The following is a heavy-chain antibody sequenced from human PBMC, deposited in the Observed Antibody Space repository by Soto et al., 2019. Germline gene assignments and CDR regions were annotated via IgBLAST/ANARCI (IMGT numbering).Heavy chain of an antibody. CDR3: ARVGGGGYFDY. CDR1: GGTSSSYA. J-gene: IGHJ4*02. Sequence: GASVKVSCKASGGTSSSYAISWVRQAPGQGLEWMGGIIPIFGTANYAQKFQGRVTITADESTSTAYMELSSLRSEDTAVYYCARVGGGGYFDYWGQGTLVTVSS. V-gene: IGHV1-69*13. CDR2: IIPIFGTA. D-gene: IGHD2-15*01.